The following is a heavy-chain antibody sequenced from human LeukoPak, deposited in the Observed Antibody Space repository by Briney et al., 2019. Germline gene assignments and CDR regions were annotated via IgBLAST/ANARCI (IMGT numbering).Heavy chain of an antibody. CDR3: ARVQRGIAVALDY. J-gene: IGHJ4*02. Sequence: GGSLRLSCAASGFTFSSYWMSWVRQAPGKGLEWVSSISSSSSYIYYVDSVKGRFTISRDNAKNSLYLQMNSLRAEDTAVYYCARVQRGIAVALDYWGQGTLATVSS. V-gene: IGHV3-21*01. CDR2: ISSSSSYI. CDR1: GFTFSSYW. D-gene: IGHD6-19*01.